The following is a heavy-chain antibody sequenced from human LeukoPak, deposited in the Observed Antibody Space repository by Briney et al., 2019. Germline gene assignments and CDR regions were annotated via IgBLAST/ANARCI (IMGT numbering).Heavy chain of an antibody. D-gene: IGHD2-2*01. CDR2: ISAYNGNT. Sequence: ASVKVSCKASGYTFTSYDINWVRQATGQGLEWMGWISAYNGNTNYAQKLQGRVTMTTDTSTSTAYMELRSLRSDDTAVYYCARGTPYCSSTSCYALTFDIWGQGTMVTVSS. CDR1: GYTFTSYD. J-gene: IGHJ3*02. CDR3: ARGTPYCSSTSCYALTFDI. V-gene: IGHV1-18*01.